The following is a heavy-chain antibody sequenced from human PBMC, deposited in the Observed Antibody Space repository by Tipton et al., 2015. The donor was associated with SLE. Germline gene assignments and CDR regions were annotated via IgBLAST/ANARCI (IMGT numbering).Heavy chain of an antibody. D-gene: IGHD1-26*01. CDR3: AREVGVVATGWFDP. V-gene: IGHV4-59*01. Sequence: TLSLTCTVSGGSISNYYWSWIRQPPGKGLEWIGYIYYSGSTNYNPSLKSRVTISVDTSKNQFSLKLSSVTAADTAVYYCAREVGVVATGWFDPWGQGTLVTVSS. CDR2: IYYSGST. CDR1: GGSISNYY. J-gene: IGHJ5*02.